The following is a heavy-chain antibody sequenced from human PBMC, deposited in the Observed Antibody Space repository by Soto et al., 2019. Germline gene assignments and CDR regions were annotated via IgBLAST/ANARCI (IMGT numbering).Heavy chain of an antibody. CDR1: GFSLNTDGVG. D-gene: IGHD1-1*01. CDR2: IYWSDEK. CDR3: VRRPPYNNYLDY. V-gene: IGHV2-5*01. Sequence: QITLKESGPALVKPTQTLTLTCTISGFSLNTDGVGVGWIRHPPGKALEWLALIYWSDEKRYSPSLETRLTNTKDTSRNQVVLTMTNMDPVDTATYYCVRRPPYNNYLDYWGRGTMVTVSS. J-gene: IGHJ4*02.